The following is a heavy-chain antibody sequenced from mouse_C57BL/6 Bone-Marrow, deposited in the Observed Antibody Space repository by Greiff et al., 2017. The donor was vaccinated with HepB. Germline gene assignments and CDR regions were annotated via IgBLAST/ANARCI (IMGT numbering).Heavy chain of an antibody. J-gene: IGHJ3*01. CDR2: ISDGGSYT. CDR3: AREGNSFAY. CDR1: GFTFSSYA. D-gene: IGHD2-1*01. V-gene: IGHV5-4*01. Sequence: EVKLMESGGGLVKPGGSLKLSCAASGFTFSSYAMSWVRQTPEKRLEWVATISDGGSYTYYPDNVKGRFTISRDNAKNNLYLQMSHLKSEDTAMYYCAREGNSFAYWGQGTLVTVSA.